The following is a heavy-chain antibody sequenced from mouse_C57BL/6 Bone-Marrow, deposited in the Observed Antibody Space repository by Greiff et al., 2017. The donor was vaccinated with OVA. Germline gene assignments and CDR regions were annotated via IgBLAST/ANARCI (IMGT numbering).Heavy chain of an antibody. CDR3: TTDGCYVGPAGFAY. D-gene: IGHD2-3*01. V-gene: IGHV14-1*01. J-gene: IGHJ3*01. CDR1: GFNIKDYY. Sequence: VQLQQSGAELVRPGASVKLSCTASGFNIKDYYMHWVKQRPEQGLEWIGRIDPADGDTEYAPKFQGKATMTSDTSSNTAYLQLSSLTSEDTAVYYCTTDGCYVGPAGFAYWGQGTLVTVSA. CDR2: IDPADGDT.